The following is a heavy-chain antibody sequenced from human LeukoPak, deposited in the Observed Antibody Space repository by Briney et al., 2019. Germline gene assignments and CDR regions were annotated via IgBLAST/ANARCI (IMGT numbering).Heavy chain of an antibody. CDR2: ISYDGSNK. Sequence: GGSLRLSCAASGFTFSSYAMHWVRQAPGKGLEWVAVISYDGSNKYYADSVKGRFTISRDNAKNSLYLQMNSLRAEDTAVYYCARDYYDSSGYYDYWGQGTLVTVSS. V-gene: IGHV3-30-3*01. CDR1: GFTFSSYA. D-gene: IGHD3-22*01. J-gene: IGHJ4*02. CDR3: ARDYYDSSGYYDY.